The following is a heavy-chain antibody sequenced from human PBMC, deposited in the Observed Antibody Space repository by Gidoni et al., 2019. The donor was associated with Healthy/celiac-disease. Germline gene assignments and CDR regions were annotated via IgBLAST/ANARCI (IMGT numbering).Heavy chain of an antibody. CDR2: MNPNSGNT. V-gene: IGHV1-8*01. J-gene: IGHJ4*02. D-gene: IGHD5-12*01. Sequence: QVQLVQSGAEVKKPGASVKVSCKASGYTFTSYDINWVRQATGQGLEWMGWMNPNSGNTGYAQKFQGRVTMTRNTSISTAYMELSSLRSEDTAVYYCARASVDIVATTPPEFDYWGQGTLVTVSS. CDR1: GYTFTSYD. CDR3: ARASVDIVATTPPEFDY.